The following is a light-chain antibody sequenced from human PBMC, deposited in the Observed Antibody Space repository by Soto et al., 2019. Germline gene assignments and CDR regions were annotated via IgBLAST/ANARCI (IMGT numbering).Light chain of an antibody. CDR3: VTWDSSLSAGG. CDR1: SSNIGNNY. Sequence: QSVLTQPPSVSAAPGQTVTITCSGRSSNIGNNYVSWYQQLPATAPKLLIYDNNKPPSWNPDRFFGSKSGTSATLGITGLQTGDEADYYCVTWDSSLSAGGFGGGTQPTVL. CDR2: DNN. J-gene: IGLJ2*01. V-gene: IGLV1-51*01.